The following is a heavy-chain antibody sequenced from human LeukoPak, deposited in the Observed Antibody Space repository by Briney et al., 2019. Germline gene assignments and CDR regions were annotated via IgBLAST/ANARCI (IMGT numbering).Heavy chain of an antibody. CDR1: GGSFSGYY. J-gene: IGHJ2*01. Sequence: SETLSLTCAVYGGSFSGYYWSWIRQPPGKGLEWIGEINHSGSTNYNPSLKSRVTISVDTSKNQFSLKLSSVTAADTAVYYCARDYSSDWYGYFDLWGRGTLVTVSS. CDR2: INHSGST. CDR3: ARDYSSDWYGYFDL. D-gene: IGHD6-19*01. V-gene: IGHV4-34*01.